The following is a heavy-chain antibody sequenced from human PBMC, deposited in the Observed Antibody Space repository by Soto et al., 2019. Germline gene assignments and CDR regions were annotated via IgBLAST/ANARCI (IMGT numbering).Heavy chain of an antibody. J-gene: IGHJ6*03. V-gene: IGHV1-2*02. D-gene: IGHD5-12*01. CDR2: INPNSGVT. Sequence: QVQLVQSEAEVKKPGASVTVSCRSSGDSFTDYYMHWVRQAPGQGLEWMGWINPNSGVTKYAQKFQGGVTMTRDTSIRTVYMQLSRLRSDDTAVYYCARESGGATATLDYYYFYMDVWGTGTTVTVSS. CDR3: ARESGGATATLDYYYFYMDV. CDR1: GDSFTDYY.